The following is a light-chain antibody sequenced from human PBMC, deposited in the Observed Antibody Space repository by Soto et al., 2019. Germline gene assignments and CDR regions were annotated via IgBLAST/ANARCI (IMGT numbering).Light chain of an antibody. CDR3: QQTYHMPRT. J-gene: IGKJ3*01. Sequence: DIQMTQTPSSLSASLGDRVTITCRASQSISRHLNWYQQKPGKAPRLLIYAASSLQSGVPSRFSGSGSGTDFILTITSLQPEDSATYYCQQTYHMPRTFGPGTKVD. CDR1: QSISRH. CDR2: AAS. V-gene: IGKV1-39*01.